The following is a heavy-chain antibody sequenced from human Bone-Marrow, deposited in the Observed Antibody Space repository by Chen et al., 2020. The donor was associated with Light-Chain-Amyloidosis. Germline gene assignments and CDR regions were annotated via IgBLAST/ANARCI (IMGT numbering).Heavy chain of an antibody. CDR2: IYYSGST. CDR3: ARGSRITIFGVSYPFDAFDI. D-gene: IGHD3-3*01. Sequence: QVQLQESGPGLVKPSETLSLTCTVSGGSISSYYWSWIRQPPGKGLEWIGYIYYSGSTNYNPSLKSRVTISVDTSENQFSLKLSSVTAADTAVYYCARGSRITIFGVSYPFDAFDIWGQGTMVTVSS. CDR1: GGSISSYY. V-gene: IGHV4-59*01. J-gene: IGHJ3*02.